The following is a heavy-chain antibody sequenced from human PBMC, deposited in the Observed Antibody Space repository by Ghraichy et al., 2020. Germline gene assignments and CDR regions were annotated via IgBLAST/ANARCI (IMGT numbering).Heavy chain of an antibody. Sequence: XGSLRLSCAASGFTFSSYAMHWVRQAPGKGLEYVSAISSNGGSTYYANSVKGRFTISRDNSKNTLYLQMGSLRAEDMAVYYCARVSYDFWSGPLGDYMDVWGXXTTVTVSS. CDR1: GFTFSSYA. V-gene: IGHV3-64*01. J-gene: IGHJ6*03. CDR2: ISSNGGST. D-gene: IGHD3-3*01. CDR3: ARVSYDFWSGPLGDYMDV.